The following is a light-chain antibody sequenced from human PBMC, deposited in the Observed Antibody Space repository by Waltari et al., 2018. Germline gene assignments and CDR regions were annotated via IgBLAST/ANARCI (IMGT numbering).Light chain of an antibody. CDR3: QQYDNLLIT. V-gene: IGKV1-33*01. CDR1: QDISNY. J-gene: IGKJ4*01. Sequence: DIQMTQSPSSLSASVGARVTITCQASQDISNYLNWYQQKPGKAPKLLVYDASNLETGVPSRFSGSGSGTDFTFTISSLQPEDIATYYCQQYDNLLITFGGGTKVEIK. CDR2: DAS.